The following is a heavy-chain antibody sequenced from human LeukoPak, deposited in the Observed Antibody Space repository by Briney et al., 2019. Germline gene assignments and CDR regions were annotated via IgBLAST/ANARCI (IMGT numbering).Heavy chain of an antibody. CDR3: ARSRDWNDCYFDY. D-gene: IGHD1-1*01. Sequence: ASVKVSCKASGATFISYTISWVRQAPGQGLEWMGGIIPIFGTANYAQKFQGRVTIAADESTSTAYMELSSLRSEDTAVYYCARSRDWNDCYFDYWGRGTLVTVSS. CDR2: IIPIFGTA. CDR1: GATFISYT. J-gene: IGHJ4*02. V-gene: IGHV1-69*13.